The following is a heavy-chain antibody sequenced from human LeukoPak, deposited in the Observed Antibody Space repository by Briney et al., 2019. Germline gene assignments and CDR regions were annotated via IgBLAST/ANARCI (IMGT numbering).Heavy chain of an antibody. D-gene: IGHD3-9*01. J-gene: IGHJ4*02. CDR1: GGSISSGSYY. CDR2: IYTSGST. CDR3: ASGYDILTGYVAY. V-gene: IGHV4-61*02. Sequence: SQTLSLTCSVSGGSISSGSYYWSWIRQPAGKGLDWIGRIYTSGSTNYNPSLKSRVTISVDTSKYQFSLKLSSVTAADTAVYYCASGYDILTGYVAYWGQGTLVTVSS.